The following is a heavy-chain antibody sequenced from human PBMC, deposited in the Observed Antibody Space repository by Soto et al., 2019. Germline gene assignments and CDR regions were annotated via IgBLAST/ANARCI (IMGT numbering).Heavy chain of an antibody. V-gene: IGHV3-30*18. CDR1: SFTFSDHA. D-gene: IGHD2-2*02. J-gene: IGHJ6*02. CDR2: ISYDSTNK. CDR3: AKDHGFDEFQLLYYSYYGLDV. Sequence: PWQSLRPPWLPYSFTFSDHAMDWVRQAPGRGLEFAAVISYDSTNKYYGDSVKGRFTISRDNSKNTLYLQMNSLRAEDRAVYYCAKDHGFDEFQLLYYSYYGLDVWGQGTTVTVSS.